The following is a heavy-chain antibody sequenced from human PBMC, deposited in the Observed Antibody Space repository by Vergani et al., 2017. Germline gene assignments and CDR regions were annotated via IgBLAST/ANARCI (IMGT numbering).Heavy chain of an antibody. CDR3: ARGAYSSGWNFDY. CDR2: IYYSGST. V-gene: IGHV4-59*01. D-gene: IGHD6-19*01. CDR1: GGSISSYY. J-gene: IGHJ4*02. Sequence: QVQLQESGPGLVKPSETLSLTCTVSGGSISSYYWSWIRQPPGKGLEWIGYIYYSGSTNYNPSLKSRVTISVDTSKNQFSLKLSSVTAVDTAVYYCARGAYSSGWNFDYWGQGTLVTVSS.